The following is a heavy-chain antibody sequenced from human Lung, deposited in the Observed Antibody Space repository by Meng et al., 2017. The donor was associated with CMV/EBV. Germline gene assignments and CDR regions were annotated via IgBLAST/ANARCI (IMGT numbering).Heavy chain of an antibody. V-gene: IGHV1-69*05. CDR2: IIPIFGTA. CDR3: ARAVDYYYYYGMDV. CDR1: GGTFSSYA. Sequence: SVXVSXXASGGTFSSYAISWVRQAPGQGLEWMGGIIPIFGTANYAQKFQGRVTITTDESTSTAYMELSSLRSEDTAVYYCARAVDYYYYYGMDVWAKGTRSPSP. J-gene: IGHJ6*02.